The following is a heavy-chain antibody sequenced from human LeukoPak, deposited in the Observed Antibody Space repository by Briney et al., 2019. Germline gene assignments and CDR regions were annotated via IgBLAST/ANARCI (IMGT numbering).Heavy chain of an antibody. J-gene: IGHJ4*02. CDR2: IIPIFGTA. CDR3: TGWLQYYFDY. V-gene: IGHV1-69*06. Sequence: SVKVSCKASGGTFSSYAISWVRQAPGQGLEWVGGIIPIFGTANYAQKFQGRVTITADKSTSTAYMELSSLRSEDTAVYYCTGWLQYYFDYWGQGTLVTVSS. D-gene: IGHD5-18*01. CDR1: GGTFSSYA.